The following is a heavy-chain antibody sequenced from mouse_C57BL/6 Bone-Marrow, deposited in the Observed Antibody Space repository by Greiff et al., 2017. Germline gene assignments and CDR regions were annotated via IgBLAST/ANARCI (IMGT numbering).Heavy chain of an antibody. V-gene: IGHV14-1*01. Sequence: VQLQQSGAELVRPGASVKLSCTASGFNIKDYYMHWVKQRPEQGLEWIGRIDPEDGDTEYAPKFQGKATMTEDTSSNTAYLQRSSLTSEDTAVYYGTTSAKDYWGQGTSVTVSA. D-gene: IGHD6-1*01. J-gene: IGHJ4*01. CDR3: TTSAKDY. CDR2: IDPEDGDT. CDR1: GFNIKDYY.